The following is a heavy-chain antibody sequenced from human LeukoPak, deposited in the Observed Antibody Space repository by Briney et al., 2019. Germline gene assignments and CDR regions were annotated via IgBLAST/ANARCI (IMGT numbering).Heavy chain of an antibody. CDR3: ARGGSEYSGYDYWSFDY. D-gene: IGHD5-12*01. J-gene: IGHJ4*02. V-gene: IGHV4-34*01. CDR1: GGSFSGYY. CDR2: INHSGST. Sequence: SETLSLTCAVYGGSFSGYYWSWIRQPPGKGLEWIGEINHSGSTDYNPSLKRRVTISVDTSKNQFSLKLTSVTAADTAVYYCARGGSEYSGYDYWSFDYWAQGTLVTVSS.